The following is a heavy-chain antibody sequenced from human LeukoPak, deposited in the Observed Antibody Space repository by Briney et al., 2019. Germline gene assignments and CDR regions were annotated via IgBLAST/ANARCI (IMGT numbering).Heavy chain of an antibody. Sequence: ASVKVSCKASGYTFTSYDINWVRQATGQGLEWMGWMNPNSGNTGYAQKFQGRVTITRNTSISTAYMELSSLRSEDTAVYYCARGERDDYSKNFDYWGQGTLVIVSS. CDR3: ARGERDDYSKNFDY. V-gene: IGHV1-8*03. CDR1: GYTFTSYD. CDR2: MNPNSGNT. J-gene: IGHJ4*02. D-gene: IGHD4-11*01.